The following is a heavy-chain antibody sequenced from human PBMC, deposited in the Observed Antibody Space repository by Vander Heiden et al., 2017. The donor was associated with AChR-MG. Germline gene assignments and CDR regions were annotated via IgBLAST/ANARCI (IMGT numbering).Heavy chain of an antibody. CDR1: GFTFSAHA. CDR2: ISNDGETK. CDR3: AKILTDTSGWENVDF. V-gene: IGHV3-30*18. J-gene: IGHJ4*02. Sequence: QVQLVESGGGVVRPGRPLRLSCAASGFTFSAHAMPWVRQAPGKGLEWVASISNDGETKNYAESVKGRFYISRDNSKRSLSLLVNSLRSQDTAMYFCAKILTDTSGWENVDFWGQGTLVTVSS. D-gene: IGHD6-19*01.